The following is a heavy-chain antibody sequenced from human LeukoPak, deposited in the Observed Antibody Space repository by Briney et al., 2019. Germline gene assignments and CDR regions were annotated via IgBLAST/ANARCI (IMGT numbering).Heavy chain of an antibody. D-gene: IGHD5-24*01. CDR2: IYYSGST. CDR1: GGSISSGDYC. J-gene: IGHJ4*02. CDR3: ARDRSGDGYNNDY. Sequence: RTSETLSLTCTVSGGSISSGDYCWSWIRQPPGKGLEWIGYIYYSGSTFYNPSLKSRVIISVDTSKNQFSLKLSSVTAADTAVYYCARDRSGDGYNNDYWGQGTLVTVSS. V-gene: IGHV4-30-4*01.